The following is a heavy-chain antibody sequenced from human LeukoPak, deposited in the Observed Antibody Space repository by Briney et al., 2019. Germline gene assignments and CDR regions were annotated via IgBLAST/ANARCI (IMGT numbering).Heavy chain of an antibody. D-gene: IGHD5-24*01. V-gene: IGHV1-69*04. J-gene: IGHJ6*02. CDR1: GGTFSSYA. Sequence: SVKVSCKASGGTFSSYAISWVRQAPGQGLEWMGRIIPILGIANYAQKFQGRVTITADKSTSTAYMELSSLRSEDTAVYYCARAKEMAIIHYNYYYGMDVWGQGTTVTVSS. CDR3: ARAKEMAIIHYNYYYGMDV. CDR2: IIPILGIA.